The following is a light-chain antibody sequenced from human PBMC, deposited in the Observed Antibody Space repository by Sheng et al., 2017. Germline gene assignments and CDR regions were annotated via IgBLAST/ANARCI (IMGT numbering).Light chain of an antibody. Sequence: IQLTQSPSFLSASVGDRVTITCRASQGISSYLAWYQQKPGKAPKLLIYAASTFQSGVPSRFSGSGSGTEFTLTISSLQPEDFATYYCQQLNNFPITFGQGTRLEIK. V-gene: IGKV1-9*01. J-gene: IGKJ5*01. CDR1: QGISSY. CDR3: QQLNNFPIT. CDR2: AAS.